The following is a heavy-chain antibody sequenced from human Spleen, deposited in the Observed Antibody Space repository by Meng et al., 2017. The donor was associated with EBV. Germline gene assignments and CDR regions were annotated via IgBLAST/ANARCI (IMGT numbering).Heavy chain of an antibody. V-gene: IGHV1-18*01. J-gene: IGHJ4*02. Sequence: VLLVQSGAEVKEPGASVKGSCEASGYNFPKYGIIWVRQAPGQGLEWMGSISASAYGGGTKYAQKFQGRGTMTADTSTATAYMELRSLTYDDTAVYYCARTNALDSWGQGTLVTVSS. CDR1: GYNFPKYG. CDR3: ARTNALDS. CDR2: ISASAYGGGT.